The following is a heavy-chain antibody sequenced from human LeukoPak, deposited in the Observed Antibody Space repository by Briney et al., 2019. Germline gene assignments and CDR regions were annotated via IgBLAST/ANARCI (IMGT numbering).Heavy chain of an antibody. V-gene: IGHV3-23*01. Sequence: GGSLRLSCAASGFTFNSYAMNWVRQAPGKGLEWVSGISGSGGTTYYADSVQGRFSIFRDNSKNTLYLRMNSLRADDTAIYYCVKDSYYYDSSGYYYVKDHWGQGTLVTVSS. CDR3: VKDSYYYDSSGYYYVKDH. CDR1: GFTFNSYA. J-gene: IGHJ4*02. CDR2: ISGSGGTT. D-gene: IGHD3-22*01.